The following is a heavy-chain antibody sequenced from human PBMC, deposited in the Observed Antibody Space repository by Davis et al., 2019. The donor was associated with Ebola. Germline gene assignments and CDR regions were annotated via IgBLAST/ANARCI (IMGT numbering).Heavy chain of an antibody. CDR3: AKDEGYCSSTSCYYYYGMDV. D-gene: IGHD2-2*01. Sequence: GESLKISCAASGFTFSSYAMSWVRQAPGKGLEWVSAISGSGGSTYYADSLKGRFTISRDNSKNTLYLQMNSLRAEDTAVYYCAKDEGYCSSTSCYYYYGMDVWGQGTTVTVSS. CDR1: GFTFSSYA. CDR2: ISGSGGST. J-gene: IGHJ6*02. V-gene: IGHV3-23*01.